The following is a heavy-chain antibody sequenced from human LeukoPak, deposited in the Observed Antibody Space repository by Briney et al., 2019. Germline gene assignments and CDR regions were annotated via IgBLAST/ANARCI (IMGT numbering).Heavy chain of an antibody. D-gene: IGHD3-10*01. J-gene: IGHJ6*02. CDR2: VYYSGST. CDR3: ARDRRVRGVMGIYYYGMDV. CDR1: GGSISSSSYY. Sequence: PSETLSLTCTVSGGSISSSSYYWGWIRQPPGKGLEWIGSVYYSGSTYYNPSLKSRVTISVGTSKNQFSLKLSSVTAADTAVYYCARDRRVRGVMGIYYYGMDVWGQGTAVTVSS. V-gene: IGHV4-39*07.